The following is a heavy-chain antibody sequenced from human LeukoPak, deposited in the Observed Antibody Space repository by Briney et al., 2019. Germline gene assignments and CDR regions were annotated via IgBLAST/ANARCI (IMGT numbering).Heavy chain of an antibody. CDR1: GGSVSSGSYY. CDR2: IYYSGST. D-gene: IGHD2-21*01. CDR3: ARDRVVGSPTKYYYYYGMDV. V-gene: IGHV4-61*01. Sequence: PSETLSLTCTVSGGSVSSGSYYWSWIRQPPGKGLEWIGYIYYSGSTNYNPSLKSRVTISVDTSKNQFSLKLSSVTVADTAVYYCARDRVVGSPTKYYYYYGMDVWGQGTTVTVSS. J-gene: IGHJ6*02.